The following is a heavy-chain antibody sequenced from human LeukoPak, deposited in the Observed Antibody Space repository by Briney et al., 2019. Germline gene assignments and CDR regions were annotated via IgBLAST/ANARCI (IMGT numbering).Heavy chain of an antibody. V-gene: IGHV3-7*01. CDR1: GFTFSSYW. D-gene: IGHD2-2*01. Sequence: GGSLRLSCAASGFTFSSYWMSWVRQAPGKGLEWVANIKQDGSEKYYVDSVKGRFTISRDNAKNSLYLQMSSLRVEDTAFYYCARDSLLPAAIHWYFDLWGRGTLVTVSS. J-gene: IGHJ2*01. CDR2: IKQDGSEK. CDR3: ARDSLLPAAIHWYFDL.